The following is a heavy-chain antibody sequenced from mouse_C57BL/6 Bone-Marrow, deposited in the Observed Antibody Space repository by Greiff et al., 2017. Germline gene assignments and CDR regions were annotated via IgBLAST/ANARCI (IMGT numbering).Heavy chain of an antibody. V-gene: IGHV7-1*01. D-gene: IGHD1-1*01. Sequence: EVNVVESGGGLVQSGRSLRLSCATSGFTFSDFYMEWVRQAPGKGLEWIAASRNKANDYTTEYSASVKGRFIVSRDTSQSILYLQMNALRAEDTAIYYCARDAWDGNPFAYWGQGTLVTVSA. CDR2: SRNKANDYTT. CDR1: GFTFSDFY. CDR3: ARDAWDGNPFAY. J-gene: IGHJ3*01.